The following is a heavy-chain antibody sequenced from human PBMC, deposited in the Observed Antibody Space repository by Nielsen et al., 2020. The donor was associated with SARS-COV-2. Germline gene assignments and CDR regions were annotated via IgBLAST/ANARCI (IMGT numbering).Heavy chain of an antibody. CDR1: GFTFSNAW. D-gene: IGHD2/OR15-2a*01. V-gene: IGHV3-15*01. J-gene: IGHJ6*02. CDR2: IKSKTDGGTT. CDR3: TRDLIVANYYYYGMDV. Sequence: GGSLRLPCAASGFTFSNAWMSWVRQAPGKGLEWVGRIKSKTDGGTTDYAAPVKGRFTISRDDSKNTLYLQMNSLKTEDTAVYYCTRDLIVANYYYYGMDVWGQGATVTVSS.